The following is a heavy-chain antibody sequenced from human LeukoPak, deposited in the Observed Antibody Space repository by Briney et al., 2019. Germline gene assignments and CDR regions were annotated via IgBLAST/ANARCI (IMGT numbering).Heavy chain of an antibody. CDR2: ISPHKGNT. CDR1: VYTFTRYG. CDR3: ARGYYDILTGYYRGSWFDP. V-gene: IGHV1-18*01. Sequence: GASVKVSCKASVYTFTRYGISWVRQAPGQGLEWMGWISPHKGNTNNEQKFQGRVTMTTDTSTSTAYMELRSLRSDDTAVYYCARGYYDILTGYYRGSWFDPWGQGTLVTVSS. D-gene: IGHD3-9*01. J-gene: IGHJ5*02.